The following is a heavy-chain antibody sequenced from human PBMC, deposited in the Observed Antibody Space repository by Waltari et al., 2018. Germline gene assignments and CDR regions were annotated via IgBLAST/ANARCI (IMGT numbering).Heavy chain of an antibody. Sequence: EVQLVESGGGLVQPGGSLSLSCAASGFLFSSYAMSWVRQAPGKGLEWVSTISGPGDSTYYADSVNGRFTISRDNSQNTVYLQVNSLTAEDTAIYYCARLPGDYVGYWGQGTLVTVSS. D-gene: IGHD2-15*01. CDR1: GFLFSSYA. CDR3: ARLPGDYVGY. V-gene: IGHV3-23*04. CDR2: ISGPGDST. J-gene: IGHJ4*02.